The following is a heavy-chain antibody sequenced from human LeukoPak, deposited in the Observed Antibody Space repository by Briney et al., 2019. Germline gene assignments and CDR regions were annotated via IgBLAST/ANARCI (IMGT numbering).Heavy chain of an antibody. D-gene: IGHD3-10*01. Sequence: ASVKVSCKASGYTFTSYYMHWVRQAPGQGLEWMGIINPSGGSTSYAQKFQRRVAMTRDASTSTGYMELSSLRSEDTAVYYCARDYYGSGSYYGMDVWGQGTTVTVSS. J-gene: IGHJ6*02. CDR3: ARDYYGSGSYYGMDV. CDR2: INPSGGST. V-gene: IGHV1-46*01. CDR1: GYTFTSYY.